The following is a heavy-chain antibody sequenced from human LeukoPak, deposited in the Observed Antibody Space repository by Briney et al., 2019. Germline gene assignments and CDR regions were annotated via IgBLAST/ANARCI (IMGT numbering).Heavy chain of an antibody. J-gene: IGHJ6*03. V-gene: IGHV4-30-2*01. CDR3: ARDPSITMVRGLRYYYMDV. CDR1: GGSISSGGYY. D-gene: IGHD3-10*01. Sequence: SETLSLTCTVSGGSISSGGYYWSWIRQPPGKGLEWIGYIYHSGSTYYNPSLKSRVTISVDRSKNQFSLKLSSVTAADTAVYYCARDPSITMVRGLRYYYMDVWGKGTTVTVSS. CDR2: IYHSGST.